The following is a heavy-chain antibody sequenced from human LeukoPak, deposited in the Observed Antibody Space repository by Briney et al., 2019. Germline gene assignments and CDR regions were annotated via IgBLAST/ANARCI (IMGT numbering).Heavy chain of an antibody. Sequence: GGSLRLSCAASGFTVSSNYMSWVRQAPGKGLEWVSVIYSGGSTYYADSVKGRFTISRDNSKNTLYLQMNSLRAEVTAVYYCAREYTGYFDYWGQGTLVTVSS. D-gene: IGHD6-6*01. CDR3: AREYTGYFDY. J-gene: IGHJ4*02. V-gene: IGHV3-66*02. CDR2: IYSGGST. CDR1: GFTVSSNY.